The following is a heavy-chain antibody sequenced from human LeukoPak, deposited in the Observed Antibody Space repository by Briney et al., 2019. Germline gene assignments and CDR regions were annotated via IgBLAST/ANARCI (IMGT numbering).Heavy chain of an antibody. D-gene: IGHD2-8*02. V-gene: IGHV1-46*01. J-gene: IGHJ4*02. CDR2: INPSGGNT. CDR1: GFTFTNYY. Sequence: GASVKVSCKASGFTFTNYYMHWVRQAPGQGLEWMGLINPSGGNTNYAQKFRGRVTMTRDTSATTVYMELSSLRSEDTAVYYCAREESGGYFDYGGQGTLVTVSS. CDR3: AREESGGYFDY.